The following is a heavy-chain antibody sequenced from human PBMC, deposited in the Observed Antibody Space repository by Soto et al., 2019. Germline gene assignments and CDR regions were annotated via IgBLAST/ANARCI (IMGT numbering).Heavy chain of an antibody. CDR1: GFTFSSYS. J-gene: IGHJ4*02. CDR3: ASHPDYGSIDY. Sequence: EVQLVESGGGLVKPGGSLRLSCAASGFTFSSYSMKWVRQAPGKGLEWVSSISSSSSYIHYADSMKGRFTISTDNAKNSLYLQMNSLRTEDTAVYYCASHPDYGSIDYWGQGTLVTVSS. V-gene: IGHV3-21*01. CDR2: ISSSSSYI. D-gene: IGHD4-17*01.